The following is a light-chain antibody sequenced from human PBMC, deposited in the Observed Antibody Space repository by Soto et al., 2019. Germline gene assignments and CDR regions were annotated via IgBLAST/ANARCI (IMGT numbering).Light chain of an antibody. CDR3: CSYEGSYPV. V-gene: IGLV2-11*01. Sequence: QSVLTQPRSVSGSPGQSVTISCTGTSSDVGGYNYVSWYQQHPGKAPKLMIYDVSKRPSGVPDRFSGSKSGNTASLTISGLQAEDEADYYCCSYEGSYPVLGGGTKVTVL. CDR1: SSDVGGYNY. J-gene: IGLJ2*01. CDR2: DVS.